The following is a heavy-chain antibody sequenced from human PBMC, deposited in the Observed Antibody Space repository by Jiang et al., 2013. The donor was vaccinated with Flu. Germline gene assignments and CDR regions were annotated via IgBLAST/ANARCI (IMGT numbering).Heavy chain of an antibody. Sequence: SGAEVKKPGASVKVSCKASGYTFSGYYIHWVRQAPGQGLEWMGRINPNSGGTDHAQMFQGRVTMTRDTSITTAHMELSGLRSDDTAVYYCAREGAAAGLSVDFWGQGTLVTVSS. V-gene: IGHV1-2*06. J-gene: IGHJ4*02. D-gene: IGHD6-13*01. CDR1: GYTFSGYY. CDR2: INPNSGGT. CDR3: AREGAAAGLSVDF.